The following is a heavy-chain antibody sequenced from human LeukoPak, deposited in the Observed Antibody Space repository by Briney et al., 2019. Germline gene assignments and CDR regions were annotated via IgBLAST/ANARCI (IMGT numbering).Heavy chain of an antibody. CDR1: GFTFSSYS. CDR2: ISSSSSSYI. J-gene: IGHJ3*02. CDR3: AGPGGLTGYYTGDAFDI. D-gene: IGHD3-9*01. V-gene: IGHV3-21*01. Sequence: GGSLRLSCAASGFTFSSYSMNWVRQAPGKGLEWVSSISSSSSSYIYYADSVKGRFTISRDNAKNSLYLQMNSLRAEDTAVYYCAGPGGLTGYYTGDAFDIWGQGTMVTVSS.